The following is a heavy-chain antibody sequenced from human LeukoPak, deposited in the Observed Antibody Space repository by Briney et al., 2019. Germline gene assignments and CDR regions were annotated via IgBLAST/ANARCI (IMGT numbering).Heavy chain of an antibody. CDR1: GGSFSGYY. V-gene: IGHV4-34*01. J-gene: IGHJ4*02. CDR3: ARGGGDSSGWSLFDY. D-gene: IGHD6-19*01. CDR2: INHSGST. Sequence: PSETLSLTCAVYGGSFSGYYWSWIRQPPGKGLEWTGEINHSGSTNYNPSLKSRVTISVDTSKNQFSLKLSSVTAADTAVYYCARGGGDSSGWSLFDYWGQGTLVTVSS.